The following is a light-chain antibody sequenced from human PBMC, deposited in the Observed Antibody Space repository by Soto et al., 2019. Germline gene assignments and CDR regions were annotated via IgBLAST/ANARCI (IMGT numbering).Light chain of an antibody. CDR2: AAS. V-gene: IGKV3-20*01. J-gene: IGKJ1*01. CDR3: QHYGSSRT. CDR1: QSVGSNY. Sequence: EIVLTQSPGTLSLSPGERATLSCRASQSVGSNYLAWYQQKPGQAPRLLIYAASSSATGIPDRFSGSGSGTDFTLTISRLEPDDFAVYYCQHYGSSRTFGQGTKVELK.